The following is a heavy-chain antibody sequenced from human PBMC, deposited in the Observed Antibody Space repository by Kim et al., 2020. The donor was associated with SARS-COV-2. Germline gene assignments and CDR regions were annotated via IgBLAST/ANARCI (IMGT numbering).Heavy chain of an antibody. D-gene: IGHD3-22*01. V-gene: IGHV4-39*01. CDR3: ARLPHDSSGYVDC. CDR1: GGSISSSFNY. J-gene: IGHJ4*02. Sequence: SETLSLTCTVSGGSISSSFNYWGWIRQPPGKGLEWIGSVYHSGSTYDSPSLKSRVTVSVDTSMNQFSLKVTSVTAADTAVYFCARLPHDSSGYVDCWGQGTLVTVSS. CDR2: VYHSGST.